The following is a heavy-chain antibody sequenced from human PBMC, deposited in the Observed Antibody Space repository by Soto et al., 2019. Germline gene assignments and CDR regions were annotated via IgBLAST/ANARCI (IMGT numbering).Heavy chain of an antibody. Sequence: GGSLRLSFESSGLTVCRNYFISVRQAIGKGLEWVSVIYSGGSTYYADSVKGRFTISRDNSKNTLYLQMNSLRAEDTAVYYCVRVDDYYDSSGYYWAPAYRGQGTLVTVSS. J-gene: IGHJ4*02. D-gene: IGHD3-22*01. V-gene: IGHV3-53*01. CDR2: IYSGGST. CDR1: GLTVCRNY. CDR3: VRVDDYYDSSGYYWAPAY.